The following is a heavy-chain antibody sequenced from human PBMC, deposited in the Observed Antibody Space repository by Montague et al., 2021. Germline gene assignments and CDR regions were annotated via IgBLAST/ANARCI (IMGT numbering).Heavy chain of an antibody. D-gene: IGHD5-24*01. CDR3: GSSSRGGWLQSYFDY. CDR2: IYYSGST. J-gene: IGHJ4*02. CDR1: GGSISSTAYY. V-gene: IGHV4-39*01. Sequence: SETLPLTCAVSGGSISSTAYYWSWIRQPPGKGLEWIGSIYYSGSTYYNPSLKSRVTISVDTSKNQFSLKLSSVTAADTAVYYCGSSSRGGWLQSYFDYWGQGTLVTVSS.